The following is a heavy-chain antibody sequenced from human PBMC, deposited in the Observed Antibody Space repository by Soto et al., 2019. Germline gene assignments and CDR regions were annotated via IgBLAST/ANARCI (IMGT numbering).Heavy chain of an antibody. Sequence: SETLSLTCTVSGGSLSNYYWTWIRQPPGKGPEWIGYIYYSGNTNYNPSLKSRVTISLDTSKNQFSLNLNSVTAADTAVYFCAREYQLHYGLDAWGRGTTVTVLL. CDR2: IYYSGNT. V-gene: IGHV4-59*01. CDR3: AREYQLHYGLDA. CDR1: GGSLSNYY. J-gene: IGHJ6*02. D-gene: IGHD2-2*01.